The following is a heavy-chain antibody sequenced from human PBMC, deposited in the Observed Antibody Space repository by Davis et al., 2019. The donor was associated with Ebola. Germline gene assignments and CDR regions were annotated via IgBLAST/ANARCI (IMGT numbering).Heavy chain of an antibody. CDR2: IYYSRST. CDR1: GGSISSYY. V-gene: IGHV4-59*01. CDR3: LGGRYGEPFDY. J-gene: IGHJ4*02. Sequence: PSETLSLTCTVSGGSISSYYWTWIRQPPGTGLEWLANIYYSRSTHYNPSLKSRVTISVDTSKNQVSLKLSSVTAADTAVYYCLGGRYGEPFDYWGQGTLVTVSS. D-gene: IGHD4-17*01.